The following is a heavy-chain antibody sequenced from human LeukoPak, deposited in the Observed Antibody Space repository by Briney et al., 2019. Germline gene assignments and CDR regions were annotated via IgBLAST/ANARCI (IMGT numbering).Heavy chain of an antibody. D-gene: IGHD6-13*01. CDR2: IYYSGST. CDR1: GGSISSGDYY. Sequence: PSQTLSLTCTVSGGSISSGDYYWSWIRQPPGKGLEWIGYIYYSGSTYYNPSLKSRVTISVDTSKNQFSLKLSSVTAADTAVYYCARCAAAGTFFDYWGQGTLVTVSS. J-gene: IGHJ4*02. V-gene: IGHV4-30-4*08. CDR3: ARCAAAGTFFDY.